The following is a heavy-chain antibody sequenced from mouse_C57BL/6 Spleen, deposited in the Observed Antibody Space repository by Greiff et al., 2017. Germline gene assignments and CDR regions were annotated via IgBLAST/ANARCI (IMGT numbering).Heavy chain of an antibody. CDR2: IHPSDSDT. J-gene: IGHJ3*01. CDR1: GYTFTSYW. Sequence: VQLQQPGAELVKPGASVKLSCKASGYTFTSYWMHWVKQRPGQGLEWIGRIHPSDSDTNYNQQFKGKATLTVDKSSSTAYMQLSSLTSVDSAVNYCAIGGGAWFAYWGKGTLGTVSA. CDR3: AIGGGAWFAY. V-gene: IGHV1-74*01.